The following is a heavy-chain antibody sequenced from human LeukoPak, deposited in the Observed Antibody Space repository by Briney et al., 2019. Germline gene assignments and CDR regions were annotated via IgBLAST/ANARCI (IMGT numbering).Heavy chain of an antibody. J-gene: IGHJ5*02. CDR1: GFTFSSYA. CDR2: ISSSSSYI. V-gene: IGHV3-21*01. D-gene: IGHD5-18*01. Sequence: GGSLRLSCAASGFTFSSYAVSWVRQAPGKGLEWVSSISSSSSYIYYADSVKGRFTISRDNAKNSLYLQMNSLRAEDTAVYYCARSPRDSYGPNWFDPWGQGTLVTVSS. CDR3: ARSPRDSYGPNWFDP.